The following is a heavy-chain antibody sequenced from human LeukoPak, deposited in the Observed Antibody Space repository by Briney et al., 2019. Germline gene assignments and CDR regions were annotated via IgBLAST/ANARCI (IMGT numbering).Heavy chain of an antibody. CDR1: GGSMCSYY. J-gene: IGHJ6*03. CDR2: IYTSGRT. V-gene: IGHV4-4*07. D-gene: IGHD2-15*01. Sequence: SETLSLTCTVSGGSMCSYYWSWIRQPTGKGVEGSGCIYTSGRTNYNPSLKSRVTNPVDQSQNHFSLKMSCVNAADTPVYYCARRILYYYMDVWGKGTTVTVSS. CDR3: ARRILYYYMDV.